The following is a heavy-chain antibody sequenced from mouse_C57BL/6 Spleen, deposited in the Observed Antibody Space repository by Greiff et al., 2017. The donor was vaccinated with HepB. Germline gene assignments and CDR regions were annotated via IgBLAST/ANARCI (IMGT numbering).Heavy chain of an antibody. J-gene: IGHJ1*03. V-gene: IGHV1-26*01. CDR2: INPNNGGT. Sequence: EVQLQQSGPELVKPGASVKISCKASGYTFTDYYMNWVKQSHGKSLEWIGDINPNNGGTSYNQKFKGKATLTVDKSSSTAYMELRSLTSEDSAVYYCALGSSYWYFDVWGTGTTVTVSS. D-gene: IGHD1-1*01. CDR3: ALGSSYWYFDV. CDR1: GYTFTDYY.